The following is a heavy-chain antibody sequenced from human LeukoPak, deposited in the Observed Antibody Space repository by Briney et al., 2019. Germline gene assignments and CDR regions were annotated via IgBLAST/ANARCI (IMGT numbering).Heavy chain of an antibody. V-gene: IGHV5-51*01. CDR1: GYSFSSYW. CDR3: ARRSYCGGDCYSDY. CDR2: NYPGDSDS. D-gene: IGHD2-21*02. Sequence: GESLKISCKGSGYSFSSYWIAWVRQMPGKGLEWMGINYPGDSDSKYSRSFEGQVTTSADKSINTAYLQWSSLKASDSAMYYCARRSYCGGDCYSDYWGQGTLVTVSS. J-gene: IGHJ4*02.